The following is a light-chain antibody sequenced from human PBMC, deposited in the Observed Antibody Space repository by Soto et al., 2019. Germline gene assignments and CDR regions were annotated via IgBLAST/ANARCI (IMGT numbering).Light chain of an antibody. CDR1: QSINNN. J-gene: IGKJ2*01. CDR3: LRYKSRFA. Sequence: IVMTQSPATLSVSPGERATLSCRASQSINNNLAWYQQKPGQAPRLLIYDAPTGATDIPDRFSGSGSGTDLTLTISSLQSEDSAVLYCLRYKSRFAFGQGNKLAIK. V-gene: IGKV3-15*01. CDR2: DAP.